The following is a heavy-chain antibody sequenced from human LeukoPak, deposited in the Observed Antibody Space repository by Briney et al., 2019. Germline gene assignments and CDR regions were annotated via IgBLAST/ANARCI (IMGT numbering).Heavy chain of an antibody. CDR1: GGSISSHF. V-gene: IGHV4-39*01. CDR3: ARPGGWFDP. D-gene: IGHD3-10*01. CDR2: IYYSGST. Sequence: SETLSLTSTVSGGSISSHFWSWIRQPPGKGLEWIGSIYYSGSTYYNPSLKSRVTISVDTSKNQFSLKLSSVTAADTAVYYCARPGGWFDPWGQGTLVTVSS. J-gene: IGHJ5*02.